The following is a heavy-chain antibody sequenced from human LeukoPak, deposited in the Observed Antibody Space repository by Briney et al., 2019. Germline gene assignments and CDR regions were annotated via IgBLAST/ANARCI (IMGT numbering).Heavy chain of an antibody. D-gene: IGHD5-12*01. CDR1: GFTFSSYW. J-gene: IGHJ3*02. Sequence: GGSLRLSCAASGFTFSSYWMSWVRQAPGKGLEWVANIKQDGSEKYYVDSVKGRFTISRDNAKNSLYLQMNSLRAEDTSVYYCARDQGEYSGYDALLGSFDIWGQGTMVTVSS. CDR3: ARDQGEYSGYDALLGSFDI. CDR2: IKQDGSEK. V-gene: IGHV3-7*01.